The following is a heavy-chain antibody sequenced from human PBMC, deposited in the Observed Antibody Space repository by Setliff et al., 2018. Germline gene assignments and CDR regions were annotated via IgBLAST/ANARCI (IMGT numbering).Heavy chain of an antibody. CDR3: ARVLGVDFQYYYLDI. Sequence: SVKVSCKASGGTFQDYGLTWVRQAPGQGLEWMGGIIPIFGTTNYAHSFKGRVTFTADDSTSTAYMDLSRLTSEDTAVYYCARVLGVDFQYYYLDIWGKGTTVTVSS. V-gene: IGHV1-69*13. CDR2: IIPIFGTT. CDR1: GGTFQDYG. J-gene: IGHJ6*03. D-gene: IGHD2-21*01.